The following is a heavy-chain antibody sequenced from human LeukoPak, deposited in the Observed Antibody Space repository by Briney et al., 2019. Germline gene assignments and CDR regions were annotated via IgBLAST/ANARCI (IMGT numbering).Heavy chain of an antibody. J-gene: IGHJ4*02. CDR3: ARDNSNSGNDY. CDR2: IWYDGSNK. CDR1: GFTFSSYG. Sequence: GRSLRLSCAASGFTFSSYGMHWVRQAPGKGLEWVAVIWYDGSNKYYADSVKGRFTISRDNSKNTLYLQMNRLRAEDTAVYYCARDNSNSGNDYWGQGTLVTVSS. V-gene: IGHV3-33*01. D-gene: IGHD2/OR15-2a*01.